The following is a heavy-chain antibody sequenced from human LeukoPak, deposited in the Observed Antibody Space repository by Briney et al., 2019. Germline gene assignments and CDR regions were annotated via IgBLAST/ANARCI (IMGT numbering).Heavy chain of an antibody. CDR1: GYTFTSYG. Sequence: ASVKVSCKASGYTFTSYGISWVRQAPGQGLEWMGWISAYNGNTNYAQKLQGRVTMTTDTSTSTAYMELRSLRSDDTAVYYRARDSYDFWGGGYYYYYYGMDVWGQGATVTVSS. V-gene: IGHV1-18*01. CDR3: ARDSYDFWGGGYYYYYYGMDV. CDR2: ISAYNGNT. J-gene: IGHJ6*02. D-gene: IGHD3-3*01.